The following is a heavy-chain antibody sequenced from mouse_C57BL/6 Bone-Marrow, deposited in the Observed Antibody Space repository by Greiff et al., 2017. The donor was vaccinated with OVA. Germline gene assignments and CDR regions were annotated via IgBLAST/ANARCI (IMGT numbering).Heavy chain of an antibody. J-gene: IGHJ4*01. Sequence: EVKVVESGGGLVQSGRSLRLSCATSGFTFSDFYMEWVRQAPGKGLEWIAASRNKANDYTTEYSASVKGRFIVSRDTSQSILYLQMNALRAEDTAIYYCARDAGYGYYYAMDYWGQGTSVTVSS. D-gene: IGHD2-14*01. CDR2: SRNKANDYTT. CDR3: ARDAGYGYYYAMDY. CDR1: GFTFSDFY. V-gene: IGHV7-1*01.